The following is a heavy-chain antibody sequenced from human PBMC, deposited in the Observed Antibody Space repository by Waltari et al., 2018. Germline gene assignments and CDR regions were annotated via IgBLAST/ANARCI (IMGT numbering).Heavy chain of an antibody. V-gene: IGHV3-21*03. CDR2: MGGNHSNI. CDR1: GFRFSDYD. D-gene: IGHD3-10*01. Sequence: EERLVESGGGLVKPGGSLRLSCVASGFRFSDYDMNWVRQAPGTGLEWLSSMGGNHSNIFDAESVRGRFTVSRDNSKNSLYLEMSNVRAEDTGLYYCTRDLYGSGGDWFDPWGQGTLVTVSS. CDR3: TRDLYGSGGDWFDP. J-gene: IGHJ5*02.